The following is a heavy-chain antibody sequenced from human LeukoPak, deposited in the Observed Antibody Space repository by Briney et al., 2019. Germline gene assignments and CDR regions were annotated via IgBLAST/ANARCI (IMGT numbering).Heavy chain of an antibody. CDR1: GYTFTGYY. J-gene: IGHJ6*02. Sequence: ASVKVSCTASGYTFTGYYMHWVRQAPGQGLEWMGWINPNSGGTNYAQKFQGWVTMTRDTSISTAYMELSRLRSDDTAVYYCARELAAADVYYYYGMDVWGQGTTVTVSS. CDR2: INPNSGGT. V-gene: IGHV1-2*04. CDR3: ARELAAADVYYYYGMDV. D-gene: IGHD6-13*01.